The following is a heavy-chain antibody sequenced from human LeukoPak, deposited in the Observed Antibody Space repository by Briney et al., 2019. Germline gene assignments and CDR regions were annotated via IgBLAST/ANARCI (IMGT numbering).Heavy chain of an antibody. D-gene: IGHD2-21*02. CDR1: GYSFTDFF. CDR2: INPSTGGT. Sequence: GASVTVSCKASGYSFTDFFIHWVRQAPGQGREWIGRINPSTGGTNSAQRFQGRVTMTRDTSISSAYMELSSLRSDDTALYYCARGQQRGDYNWFDTWGQGTLVTVSS. V-gene: IGHV1-2*06. CDR3: ARGQQRGDYNWFDT. J-gene: IGHJ5*02.